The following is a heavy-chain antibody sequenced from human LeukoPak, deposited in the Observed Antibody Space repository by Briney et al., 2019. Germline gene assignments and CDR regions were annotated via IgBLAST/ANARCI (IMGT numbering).Heavy chain of an antibody. J-gene: IGHJ5*02. D-gene: IGHD2-8*01. CDR2: INTNTGNP. V-gene: IGHV7-4-1*01. CDR1: GYTFTNYA. CDR3: ARVPFVVMGDTGNWFDP. Sequence: ASVKVSCKASGYTFTNYAMNWVRQAPGQGLEWMGWINTNTGNPTYAQGFTGRFVFSLDASVSTAYLQIRRLKAEDTAVYYCARVPFVVMGDTGNWFDPWGQGTLVTVSS.